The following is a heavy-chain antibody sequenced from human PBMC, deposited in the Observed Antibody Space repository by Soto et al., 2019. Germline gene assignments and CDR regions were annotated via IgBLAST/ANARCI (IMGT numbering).Heavy chain of an antibody. CDR1: GYTLTELS. V-gene: IGHV1-24*01. CDR2: FDPEDGET. J-gene: IGHJ4*02. CDR3: ATSGVITMIVVAQFDY. Sequence: GASVTVSCKVSGYTLTELSMYWVRQAPGKGLEWMGGFDPEDGETIYAQKFQGRVTMTEDTSTDTAYMELSSLRSEDTAVYYCATSGVITMIVVAQFDYWGQGTLVTVS. D-gene: IGHD3-22*01.